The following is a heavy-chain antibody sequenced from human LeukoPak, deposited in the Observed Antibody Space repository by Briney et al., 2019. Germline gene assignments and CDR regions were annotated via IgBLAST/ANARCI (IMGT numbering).Heavy chain of an antibody. CDR3: ARGQSDCSGGSCSYYFDY. Sequence: SEPLSLTCAVYGGSFSGYYWSWIRQPPGKGLEWIGEINHSGSTNYNPSLKSRVTISVDTSKNQFSLKLSSVTAADTAVYYCARGQSDCSGGSCSYYFDYWGQGTLVTVSS. V-gene: IGHV4-34*01. D-gene: IGHD2-15*01. CDR1: GGSFSGYY. CDR2: INHSGST. J-gene: IGHJ4*02.